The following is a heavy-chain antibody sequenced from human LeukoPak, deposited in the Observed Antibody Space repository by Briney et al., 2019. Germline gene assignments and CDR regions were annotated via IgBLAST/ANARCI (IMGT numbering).Heavy chain of an antibody. CDR1: GFTFGDYA. CDR2: ISWNSDSI. CDR3: ARDWESAPGAGAFDI. J-gene: IGHJ3*02. V-gene: IGHV3-9*01. D-gene: IGHD6-19*01. Sequence: PEGSLRLSCAASGFTFGDYAMHWVRQAPGKGLEWVSGISWNSDSIGYADSVKGRFTISRDNAKNSLYLQMNSLRAEDTALYHCARDWESAPGAGAFDIWGQGTMVTVSS.